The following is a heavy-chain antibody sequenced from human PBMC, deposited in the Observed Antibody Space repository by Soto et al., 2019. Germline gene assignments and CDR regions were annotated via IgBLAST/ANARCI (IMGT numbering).Heavy chain of an antibody. CDR2: IIPIFGTA. V-gene: IGHV1-69*06. CDR1: GGTFSSYA. Sequence: GASVKVSCKASGGTFSSYAISWVRQAPGQGLEWMGGIIPIFGTANYAQKFQGRVTITADKSTSTAYMELSSLRSEDAAVYYCARISRYQSYYYYYGMDVWGQGTTVTVSS. J-gene: IGHJ6*02. D-gene: IGHD3-22*01. CDR3: ARISRYQSYYYYYGMDV.